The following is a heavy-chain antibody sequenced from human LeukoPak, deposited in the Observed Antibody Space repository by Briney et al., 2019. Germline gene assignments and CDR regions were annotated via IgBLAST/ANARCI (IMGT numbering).Heavy chain of an antibody. D-gene: IGHD2-2*01. J-gene: IGHJ6*02. CDR3: ARGGVVVPATNPYYGMDV. CDR2: MNPNSGNT. CDR1: GYTFTSYD. Sequence: ASVKVSCKASGYTFTSYDINWVRQATGQGLEWMGWMNPNSGNTGYAQKFQGRVTMTRNTSISTAYMELSSLRSEDTAVYYCARGGVVVPATNPYYGMDVWGQGTTVTVSS. V-gene: IGHV1-8*01.